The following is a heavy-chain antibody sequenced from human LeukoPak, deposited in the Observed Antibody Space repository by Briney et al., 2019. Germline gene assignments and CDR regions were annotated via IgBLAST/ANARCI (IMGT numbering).Heavy chain of an antibody. J-gene: IGHJ4*02. V-gene: IGHV3-23*01. D-gene: IGHD2-15*01. CDR2: ISGSGGST. CDR3: AKSYCSGGSCYWGDY. Sequence: GGSLRLSCAASGFTFSSYAMSWVRQAPGKGLEWVSAISGSGGSTYYADSVKGRFTISRDNSKNTLYLQMNSLRAEDTAVYYCAKSYCSGGSCYWGDYWGQGTLVTVSS. CDR1: GFTFSSYA.